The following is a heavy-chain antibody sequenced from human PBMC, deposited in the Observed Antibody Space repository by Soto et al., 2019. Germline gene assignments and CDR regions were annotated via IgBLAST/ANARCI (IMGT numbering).Heavy chain of an antibody. D-gene: IGHD3-22*01. V-gene: IGHV4-39*01. CDR2: VYYSGST. CDR3: ARQYYDSSGYYCDAFDI. CDR1: DGSISGSSYY. Sequence: QLQLQESGPGLVKPSETLSLTCNVSDGSISGSSYYWGWIRQPPGKGPEWIGSVYYSGSTYYNPSLKSRVTISVDTSKNQFSLKLPSVTATDTAVYYCARQYYDSSGYYCDAFDIWGQGTMVTVSS. J-gene: IGHJ3*02.